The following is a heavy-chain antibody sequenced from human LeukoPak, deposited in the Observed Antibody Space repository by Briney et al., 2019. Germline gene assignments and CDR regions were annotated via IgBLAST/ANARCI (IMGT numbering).Heavy chain of an antibody. CDR2: IYYSGST. V-gene: IGHV4-39*07. J-gene: IGHJ6*03. D-gene: IGHD1-1*01. CDR3: ASLPLDKSYYYYYYMDV. Sequence: SETLSLTCTVSGGSISSSSYYWGWIRQPPGKGLEWIGSIYYSGSTYYNPSLKGRVTISVDTSKNQFSLKLSSVTAADTAVYYCASLPLDKSYYYYYYMDVWGKGTTVTVSS. CDR1: GGSISSSSYY.